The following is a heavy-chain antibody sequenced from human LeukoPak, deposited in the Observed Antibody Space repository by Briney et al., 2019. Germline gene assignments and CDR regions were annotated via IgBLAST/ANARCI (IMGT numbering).Heavy chain of an antibody. D-gene: IGHD4-23*01. CDR3: ARDTVAWDFDS. CDR2: INPHTGVT. J-gene: IGHJ4*02. CDR1: GYTFTDYY. Sequence: ASVKVSCKASGYTFTDYYLHWVRQAPGQGFECMGWINPHTGVTDCAHKFQGRVTMTRDTSISTAYMELSSLKSDDTAVYYCARDTVAWDFDSWGQGTLVTVSS. V-gene: IGHV1-2*07.